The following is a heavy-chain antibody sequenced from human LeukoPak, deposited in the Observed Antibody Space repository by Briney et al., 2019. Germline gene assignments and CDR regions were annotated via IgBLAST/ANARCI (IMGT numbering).Heavy chain of an antibody. CDR2: ISGSVGST. D-gene: IGHD3-9*01. Sequence: GGSLRLSCAASGFTFSSYAMSWVRQAPGKGLEWVSAISGSVGSTYYADSVKGRFTISRDNSKNTLYLRMNSLRAEDTAVYYCAKDLQLRYFDWLSITIDYWGQGTLVTVSS. CDR1: GFTFSSYA. J-gene: IGHJ4*02. V-gene: IGHV3-23*01. CDR3: AKDLQLRYFDWLSITIDY.